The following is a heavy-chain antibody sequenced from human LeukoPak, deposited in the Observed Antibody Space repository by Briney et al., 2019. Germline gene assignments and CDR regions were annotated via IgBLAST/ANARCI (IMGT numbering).Heavy chain of an antibody. CDR3: ARDLSDYGMYYFDY. Sequence: SVKVSCKASGGSFISYAISWVRLAPGQGLEWMGGIIPISGTANYAQKFQGRVTITADESTSTAYMDLNSLRSEDTAVYYCARDLSDYGMYYFDYWGQGTLVTVSS. CDR2: IIPISGTA. V-gene: IGHV1-69*13. J-gene: IGHJ4*02. CDR1: GGSFISYA. D-gene: IGHD4/OR15-4a*01.